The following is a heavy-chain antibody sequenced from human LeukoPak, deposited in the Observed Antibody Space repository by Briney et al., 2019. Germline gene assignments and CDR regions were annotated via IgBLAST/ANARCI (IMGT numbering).Heavy chain of an antibody. CDR1: GSTFSNYA. CDR2: IWYDGSPK. J-gene: IGHJ4*02. CDR3: AKDPFRAMIVVVITIVPSYFDY. D-gene: IGHD3-22*01. Sequence: GGSLRPSCAASGSTFSNYAMHWVRQAPGKGLEWVAVIWYDGSPKYYPDSVKGRFTISRDNSKSTLYLQMNSLRAEDMAVYYCAKDPFRAMIVVVITIVPSYFDYWGQGTLVTVSS. V-gene: IGHV3-33*03.